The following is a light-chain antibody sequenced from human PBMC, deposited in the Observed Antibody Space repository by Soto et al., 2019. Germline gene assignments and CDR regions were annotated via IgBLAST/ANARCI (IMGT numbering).Light chain of an antibody. J-gene: IGKJ2*01. Sequence: DIQMTQSPSSVSASLGDRVTITCRASQHISTWLVWYQQKPGKAPQLLIYAASSLQTGVPSRFSGSGSGTDFTLTISSLQPEDSATYYCQPANSFPFTFGQGTRLE. V-gene: IGKV1-12*01. CDR1: QHISTW. CDR3: QPANSFPFT. CDR2: AAS.